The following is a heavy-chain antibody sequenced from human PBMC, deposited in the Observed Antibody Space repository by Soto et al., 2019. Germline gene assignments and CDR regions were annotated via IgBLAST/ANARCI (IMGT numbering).Heavy chain of an antibody. Sequence: SVKVSCKASGGTFSSYAISWVRQAPGQGLEWMGGIIPIFGTANYAQKFQGRVTITADESTSTAYMELSSLRSEDTAVYYCARGEDIVVVPAATFWGYYYYYGLYFWAQGTTVPVSS. J-gene: IGHJ6*02. CDR1: GGTFSSYA. D-gene: IGHD2-2*01. CDR3: ARGEDIVVVPAATFWGYYYYYGLYF. V-gene: IGHV1-69*13. CDR2: IIPIFGTA.